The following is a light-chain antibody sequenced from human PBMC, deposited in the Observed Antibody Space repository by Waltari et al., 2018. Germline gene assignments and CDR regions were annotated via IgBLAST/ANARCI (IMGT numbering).Light chain of an antibody. Sequence: TVMTQSPHTLSVSPGARVTLSCRASQSLSTNLAWYQQKPGQAPRLLIYGASTRATGIPARFSGSGSGTECTLSISSLQSEDCAVYYCLQYSQWPLTFGGGTKVEIK. CDR2: GAS. CDR1: QSLSTN. V-gene: IGKV3-15*01. CDR3: LQYSQWPLT. J-gene: IGKJ4*01.